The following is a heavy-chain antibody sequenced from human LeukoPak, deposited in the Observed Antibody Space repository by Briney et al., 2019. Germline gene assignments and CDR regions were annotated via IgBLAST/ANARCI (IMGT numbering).Heavy chain of an antibody. CDR1: GFTFSSYA. D-gene: IGHD3-9*01. J-gene: IGHJ4*02. CDR2: ISGSGGST. V-gene: IGHV3-23*01. Sequence: QSGGSLRLSCAASGFTFSSYAMSWVRQAPGKGLEWVSAISGSGGSTYYADSVKGRFTISRDNSKNTLYLQMSSLSAEDTAVYYCARVPARFDWLFLFDYWGQGALVTVSS. CDR3: ARVPARFDWLFLFDY.